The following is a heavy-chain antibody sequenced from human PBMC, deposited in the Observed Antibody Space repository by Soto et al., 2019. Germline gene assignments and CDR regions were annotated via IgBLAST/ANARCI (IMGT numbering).Heavy chain of an antibody. V-gene: IGHV4-34*01. CDR1: GGSFSGYD. CDR3: ARAAPRYCSGGSCYSGRYY. D-gene: IGHD2-15*01. J-gene: IGHJ4*02. CDR2: INHSGST. Sequence: PSETLSLTCAVYGGSFSGYDWSWIRQPPGKGLEWIGEINHSGSTNYNPSLKSRVTISVDTSKNQFSLKLSSVTAADTAVYYCARAAPRYCSGGSCYSGRYYWGQGTLVTVSS.